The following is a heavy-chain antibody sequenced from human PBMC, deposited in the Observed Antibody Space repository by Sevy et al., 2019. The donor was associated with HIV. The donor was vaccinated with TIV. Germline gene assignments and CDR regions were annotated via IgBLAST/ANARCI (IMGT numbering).Heavy chain of an antibody. V-gene: IGHV3-30*18. J-gene: IGHJ6*02. CDR1: GFSFSYYG. CDR2: ISHDGINE. CDR3: VNAYSGGYSHSYLYALDV. D-gene: IGHD1-26*01. Sequence: GGSLRLSCIGSGFSFSYYGIHWVRQSPGKGLDWVALISHDGINEYYADSVKGRFTISRDNSKNTVYLEMNSLRNEDTAIYFCVNAYSGGYSHSYLYALDVWGQGTTVTVSS.